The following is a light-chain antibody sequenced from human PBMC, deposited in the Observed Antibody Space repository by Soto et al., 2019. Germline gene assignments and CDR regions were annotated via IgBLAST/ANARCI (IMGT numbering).Light chain of an antibody. CDR3: AAWDDSLSGYYV. CDR1: SSNIGSNT. V-gene: IGLV1-44*01. Sequence: QSVLTQPPSASGTPGQRVTISCSGSSSNIGSNTVNWYQQLPGTAPKLLIYSNNQLPSGVPDRFSGSKSGTSASLAISGLQFEDEADYYCAAWDDSLSGYYVFGTGTKVTVL. CDR2: SNN. J-gene: IGLJ1*01.